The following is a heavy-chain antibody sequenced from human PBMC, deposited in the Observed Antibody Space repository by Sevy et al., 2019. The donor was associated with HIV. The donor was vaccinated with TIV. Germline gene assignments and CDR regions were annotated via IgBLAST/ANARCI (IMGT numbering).Heavy chain of an antibody. J-gene: IGHJ4*02. V-gene: IGHV3-30*02. CDR1: GFTFSSYG. CDR3: AKLILWDYGSGSSPL. Sequence: GGSLRLSCAASGFTFSSYGMHWVRQAPGKGLEWVAFIRHDGSNKYYVDSVKGRFTISRDNSKNTLYLQMNSLRAEDTAMYYCAKLILWDYGSGSSPLWGQGTLVTVSS. D-gene: IGHD3-10*01. CDR2: IRHDGSNK.